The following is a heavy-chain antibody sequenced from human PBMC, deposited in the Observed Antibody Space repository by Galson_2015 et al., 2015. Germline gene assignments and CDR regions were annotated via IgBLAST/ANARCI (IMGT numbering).Heavy chain of an antibody. V-gene: IGHV4-61*02. CDR3: ARDGGGGSPH. J-gene: IGHJ4*02. CDR2: IYTSGST. CDR1: GGSISSGSYY. D-gene: IGHD2-15*01. Sequence: TLSLTCTVSGGSISSGSYYWSWIRQPAGKGLEWIGRIYTSGSTNYNPSLKSRVTISVDASKNQFSLKLSSVTAADTAVYYCARDGGGGSPHWGQGTLV.